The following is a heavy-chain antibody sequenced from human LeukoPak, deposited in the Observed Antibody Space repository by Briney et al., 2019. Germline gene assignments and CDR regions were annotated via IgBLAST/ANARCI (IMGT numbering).Heavy chain of an antibody. Sequence: PGGSLRLSCAASGFTFSSYGMHWVRQAPGKGLEWVAVISYDGSNKYYADSVKGRFTISRDNSKNTLYLQMNSLRAEDTAVYYCAKDLGSNSRFMDYWGQGTLVTVSS. V-gene: IGHV3-30*18. J-gene: IGHJ4*02. D-gene: IGHD2/OR15-2a*01. CDR1: GFTFSSYG. CDR3: AKDLGSNSRFMDY. CDR2: ISYDGSNK.